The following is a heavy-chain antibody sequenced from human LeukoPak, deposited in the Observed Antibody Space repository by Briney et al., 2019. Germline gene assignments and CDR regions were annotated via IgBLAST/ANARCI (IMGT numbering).Heavy chain of an antibody. J-gene: IGHJ6*02. CDR1: GFTFSSYA. Sequence: SGGSLRLSCAASGFTFSSYAMHWVRQAPGKGLEWVAVISYDGSNKYYADSVKGRFTISRDNSKNTLYLQMNSLRAEDTAVYYCARNFGGSYYYYYGMDVWGQGTTVTVSS. CDR3: ARNFGGSYYYYYGMDV. D-gene: IGHD1-26*01. V-gene: IGHV3-30-3*01. CDR2: ISYDGSNK.